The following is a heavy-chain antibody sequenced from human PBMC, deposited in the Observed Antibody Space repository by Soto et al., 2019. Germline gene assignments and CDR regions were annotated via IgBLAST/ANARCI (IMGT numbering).Heavy chain of an antibody. CDR1: GFTFSNYA. CDR3: AKVCSPDGGNYFDY. D-gene: IGHD3-10*02. V-gene: IGHV3-23*01. CDR2: ISNSVSDGNT. Sequence: EVQLLESGGGLVQPGGSLRLSCAASGFTFSNYAMNWVRQAPGKGLEWVSAISNSVSDGNTHYADSVKGGFTISSDNDKNTVFLKLNSLRAEDTAVYYCAKVCSPDGGNYFDYWGQRTLGTVPS. J-gene: IGHJ4*02.